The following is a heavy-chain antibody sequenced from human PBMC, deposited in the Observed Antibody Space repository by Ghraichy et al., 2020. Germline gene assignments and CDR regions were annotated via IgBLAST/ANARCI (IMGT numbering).Heavy chain of an antibody. V-gene: IGHV4-59*01. CDR3: ASMTTVTNRFDY. Sequence: SQTLSLTCIVSGGSISSYYWSWIRQPPGKGLEWIGYIYYSGSTNYNPSLKSRVTISVDTSKNQFSLKLSSVTAADTAVYYCASMTTVTNRFDYWGQGTLVTVSS. J-gene: IGHJ4*02. D-gene: IGHD4-17*01. CDR1: GGSISSYY. CDR2: IYYSGST.